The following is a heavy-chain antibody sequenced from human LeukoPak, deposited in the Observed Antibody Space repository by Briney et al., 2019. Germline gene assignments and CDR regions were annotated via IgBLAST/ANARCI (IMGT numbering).Heavy chain of an antibody. J-gene: IGHJ3*02. CDR2: ISYGGSNK. CDR3: AKDTFNAFDI. Sequence: GGSLRLSCAASGFTFSSYGMHWVRQAPGKGLEWVAVISYGGSNKYYADSVKGRFTISRDNSKNTLYPQMNSLRAEDTAVYYCAKDTFNAFDIWGQGTMVTVSS. CDR1: GFTFSSYG. V-gene: IGHV3-30*18.